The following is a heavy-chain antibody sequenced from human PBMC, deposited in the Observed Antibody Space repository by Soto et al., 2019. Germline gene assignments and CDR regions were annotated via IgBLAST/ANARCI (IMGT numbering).Heavy chain of an antibody. Sequence: ASVKVSCKASGYTFTSYGISWVRQAPGQGLEWMGWISAYNGNTNYAQKLQGRVTMTTDTSTSTAYMELRSLRSDDTAVYYCARDQVDIVVVPAAIRNYYYYYGMDVWGQGTTVTVSS. V-gene: IGHV1-18*01. CDR1: GYTFTSYG. CDR3: ARDQVDIVVVPAAIRNYYYYYGMDV. J-gene: IGHJ6*02. D-gene: IGHD2-2*02. CDR2: ISAYNGNT.